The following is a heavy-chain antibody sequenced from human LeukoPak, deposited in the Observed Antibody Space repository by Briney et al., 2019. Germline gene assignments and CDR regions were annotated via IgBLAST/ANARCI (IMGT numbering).Heavy chain of an antibody. CDR1: GFTFSSYA. V-gene: IGHV3-23*01. CDR3: ARGFNDFWSGSQLEY. J-gene: IGHJ4*02. CDR2: ISGSGGST. Sequence: GGSLRLSCAASGFTFSSYAMSWVRQAPGKGLEWVSAISGSGGSTYYADSVKGRFTISRDNSKSTLYLQMNSLRSEDTAVYYCARGFNDFWSGSQLEYWGQGTLVTVSS. D-gene: IGHD3-3*01.